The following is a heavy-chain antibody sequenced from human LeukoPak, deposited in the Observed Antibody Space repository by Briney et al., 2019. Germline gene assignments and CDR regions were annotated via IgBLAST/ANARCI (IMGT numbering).Heavy chain of an antibody. Sequence: GGSLRLSCAASGFTFSNYWMSWVRQAPGKGLEWVANIKQDGNEKYYVDSVKGRFTVSRDNANKSLYLQMSSLRAEDTAVYYCARGGDYLDYWGQGTLVTASS. CDR2: IKQDGNEK. V-gene: IGHV3-7*01. CDR3: ARGGDYLDY. D-gene: IGHD4-17*01. CDR1: GFTFSNYW. J-gene: IGHJ4*02.